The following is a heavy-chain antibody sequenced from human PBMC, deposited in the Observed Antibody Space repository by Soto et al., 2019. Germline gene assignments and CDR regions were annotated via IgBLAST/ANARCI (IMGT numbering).Heavy chain of an antibody. Sequence: GASVKVSCKASGYTFTSYGISWVRQAPGQGLEWMGWISAYNGNTDYAQKLQGRVTMTTDTSTSTAYMELRSLRSDDTAVYYCARSSRPDSSSWYSYYYYYGMDVWG. CDR2: ISAYNGNT. CDR1: GYTFTSYG. J-gene: IGHJ6*02. CDR3: ARSSRPDSSSWYSYYYYYGMDV. V-gene: IGHV1-18*01. D-gene: IGHD6-13*01.